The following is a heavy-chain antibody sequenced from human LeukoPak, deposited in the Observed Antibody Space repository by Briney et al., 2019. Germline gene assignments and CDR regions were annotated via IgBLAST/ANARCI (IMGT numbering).Heavy chain of an antibody. CDR3: ARVYGSGSCFDY. D-gene: IGHD3-10*01. J-gene: IGHJ4*02. CDR2: ISSSGSTI. Sequence: GGSLRLSCAASGFTFSGYYMSWIRQAPGKGLEWVSYISSSGSTIYYADSVKGRFTISRDNAKNSLYLQMNGLRAEDTAVYYCARVYGSGSCFDYWGQGTLVTVSS. CDR1: GFTFSGYY. V-gene: IGHV3-11*01.